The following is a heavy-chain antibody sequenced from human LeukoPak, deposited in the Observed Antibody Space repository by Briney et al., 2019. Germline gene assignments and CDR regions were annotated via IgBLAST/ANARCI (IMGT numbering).Heavy chain of an antibody. J-gene: IGHJ4*02. CDR1: GFTFSSYG. CDR2: TSYDEEHK. V-gene: IGHV3-30*03. Sequence: QSGGSLRLSCAASGFTFSSYGMHWVRQAPGKGLEWLALTSYDEEHKGYADSVKGRYTISRDNSKNILYLQMDSLRVEDTAVYYCARDLPPLDYWGRGTLVTVSS. CDR3: ARDLPPLDY.